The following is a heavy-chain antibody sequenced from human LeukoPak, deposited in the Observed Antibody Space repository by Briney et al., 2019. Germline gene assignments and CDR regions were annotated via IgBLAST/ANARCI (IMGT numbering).Heavy chain of an antibody. V-gene: IGHV4-39*01. D-gene: IGHD6-13*01. CDR1: GASFSSSTYY. CDR3: ARHAGGIAAAGTRPFDY. J-gene: IGHJ4*02. CDR2: IYYVGAT. Sequence: SEILSLTCTVSGASFSSSTYYWGWIRQPPGKGLEWLGSIYYVGATYYNPSCKSRVTMSVETSKKQFSLKLSSVTAADTAVYYCARHAGGIAAAGTRPFDYWGQGTLVTVSP.